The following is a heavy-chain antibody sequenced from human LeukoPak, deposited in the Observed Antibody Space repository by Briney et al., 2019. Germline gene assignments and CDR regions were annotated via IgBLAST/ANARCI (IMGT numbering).Heavy chain of an antibody. CDR1: GFTISSYW. J-gene: IGHJ4*02. V-gene: IGHV3-7*01. D-gene: IGHD3-3*01. CDR3: ARSRVETSWSPNQD. CDR2: IKQDGSEK. Sequence: GGSLRLSCAASGFTISSYWMSWVRQAPGKGLEWVANIKQDGSEKYYVDSVKGRFTISRDNAKNSLYLQMNSLRAEDTAAYYCARSRVETSWSPNQDWGQGTLVTVSS.